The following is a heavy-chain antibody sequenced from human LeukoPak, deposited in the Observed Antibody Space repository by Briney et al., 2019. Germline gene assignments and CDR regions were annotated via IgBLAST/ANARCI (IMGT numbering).Heavy chain of an antibody. V-gene: IGHV3-21*01. Sequence: GGSLRLSCAASGFTFSSYSMTWVRQAPGKGLEWVSSISSSSSYIYYADSVKGRFTISRDNAKNSLYLQMNSLRAEDTAVYYCARSLYSSGYCGDYWGQGTLVTVSS. J-gene: IGHJ4*02. CDR3: ARSLYSSGYCGDY. CDR1: GFTFSSYS. D-gene: IGHD3-22*01. CDR2: ISSSSSYI.